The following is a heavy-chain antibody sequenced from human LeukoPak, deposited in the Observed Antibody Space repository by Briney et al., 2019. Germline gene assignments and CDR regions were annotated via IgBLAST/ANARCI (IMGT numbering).Heavy chain of an antibody. CDR3: ARAIDCSGVRCYYYNVMDV. CDR2: SRYKGKSYTT. J-gene: IGHJ6*02. Sequence: GGSLRLSCAASGFTFSDYYMDWVRQAPGKGLEWVGRSRYKGKSYTTEYAASVKGRFTISRDESKNSLYLQMNSLKTEDTAVYYCARAIDCSGVRCYYYNVMDVWGQGITVTVSS. D-gene: IGHD2-15*01. CDR1: GFTFSDYY. V-gene: IGHV3-72*01.